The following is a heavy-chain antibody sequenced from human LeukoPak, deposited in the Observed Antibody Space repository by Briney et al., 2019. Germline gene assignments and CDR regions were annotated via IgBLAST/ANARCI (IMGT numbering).Heavy chain of an antibody. Sequence: PGGSLRLSCAASGFTFSSYWMSWVRQAPGKGLEWVSAISGSGGSTYYADSVKGRFTISRDNSKNTLYLQMNSLRAEDTAVYYCAEGSPRDQTDRHFDYWGQGTLVTVSS. V-gene: IGHV3-23*01. J-gene: IGHJ4*02. CDR2: ISGSGGST. D-gene: IGHD2-2*01. CDR1: GFTFSSYW. CDR3: AEGSPRDQTDRHFDY.